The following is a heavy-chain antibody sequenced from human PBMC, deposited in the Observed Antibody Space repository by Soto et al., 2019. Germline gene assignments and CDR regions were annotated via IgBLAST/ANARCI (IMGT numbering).Heavy chain of an antibody. V-gene: IGHV4-4*02. J-gene: IGHJ6*02. Sequence: QVQLQESGPGLVKPSGTLSLTCAVSGGSISSSNWWSWVRQPPGKGLDGIGEIYHSGSTNYNPSLKSRVTISVDKSKNQFSLKLSSVTAADTAVYYCAQSEVAGTGGMDVWGQGTTVTVSS. CDR3: AQSEVAGTGGMDV. D-gene: IGHD6-19*01. CDR2: IYHSGST. CDR1: GGSISSSNW.